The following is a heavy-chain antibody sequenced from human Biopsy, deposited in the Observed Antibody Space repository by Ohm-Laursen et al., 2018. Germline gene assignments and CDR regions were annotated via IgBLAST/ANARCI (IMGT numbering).Heavy chain of an antibody. D-gene: IGHD2-8*02. V-gene: IGHV3-74*03. Sequence: SPRLSCAASGFTFSRSVMHWVRQAPGKGLMWVSRIHGDERSATYAEPVKGRFTISRDNAKNTLHLQMNSLRAEDTAVYYCTGDSGGLGDYWGQGTLVTVSS. CDR1: GFTFSRSV. CDR2: IHGDERSA. CDR3: TGDSGGLGDY. J-gene: IGHJ4*02.